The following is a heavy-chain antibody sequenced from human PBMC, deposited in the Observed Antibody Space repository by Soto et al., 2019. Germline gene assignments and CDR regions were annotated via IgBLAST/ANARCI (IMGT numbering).Heavy chain of an antibody. J-gene: IGHJ6*02. CDR1: GYTFIRYG. V-gene: IGHV1-18*01. CDR3: ARGGYYDNTWGRLSHYGLDV. Sequence: QVQLVQSAAEVKKPGASVKVSCKASGYTFIRYGITWVRQAPGQGLEWMGWISPYNDYTINAQKLQGRVTMTTDTSTQTNYRELRSLKSDDTAVYYCARGGYYDNTWGRLSHYGLDVWGQGASVTVSS. D-gene: IGHD3-16*01. CDR2: ISPYNDYT.